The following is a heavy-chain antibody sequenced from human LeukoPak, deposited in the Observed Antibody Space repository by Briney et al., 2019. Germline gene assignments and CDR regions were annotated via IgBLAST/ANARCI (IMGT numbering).Heavy chain of an antibody. CDR2: ISPSGDSR. J-gene: IGHJ4*02. Sequence: GGSLRLSCAASGLTFSDFYMSWIRQAPGKGPEFVSYISPSGDSRFYANSVQGRFTVSRDNAKNSLYLQMNSLRADDTAVYYCATVHFGYFTFWGQGTLVPVSS. D-gene: IGHD3-3*01. CDR3: ATVHFGYFTF. CDR1: GLTFSDFY. V-gene: IGHV3-11*01.